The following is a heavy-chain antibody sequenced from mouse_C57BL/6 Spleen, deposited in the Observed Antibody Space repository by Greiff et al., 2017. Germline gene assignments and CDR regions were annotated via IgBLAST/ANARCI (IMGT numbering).Heavy chain of an antibody. V-gene: IGHV1-26*01. D-gene: IGHD1-1*01. CDR1: GYTFTDYY. CDR3: ARDGFITTWYFDV. CDR2: INPNNGGT. J-gene: IGHJ1*03. Sequence: EVQLQQSGPELVKPGASVKISCKASGYTFTDYYMNWVKQSHGKSLEWIGDINPNNGGTSYNQKFKGKATLTVDKSSSTAYMERRSLTSEDSAVYYCARDGFITTWYFDVWGTGTTGTVSS.